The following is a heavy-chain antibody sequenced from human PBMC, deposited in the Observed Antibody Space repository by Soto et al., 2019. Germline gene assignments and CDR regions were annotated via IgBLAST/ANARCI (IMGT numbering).Heavy chain of an antibody. CDR2: ISYDGSNK. CDR1: GFTFSSYV. J-gene: IGHJ6*02. Sequence: GGSLRLSCAASGFTFSSYVMHWVRQSPGKGLEWVAVISYDGSNKYYADSVKGRFTISRDNSKNTLYLQMNSLRAEDTAVYYCAKDKLGYSYGSGYYYYGMDVWGQGTTVTVSS. CDR3: AKDKLGYSYGSGYYYYGMDV. V-gene: IGHV3-30*18. D-gene: IGHD5-18*01.